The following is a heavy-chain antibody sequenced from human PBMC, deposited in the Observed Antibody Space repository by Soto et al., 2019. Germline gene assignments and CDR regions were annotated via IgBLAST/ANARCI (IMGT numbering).Heavy chain of an antibody. CDR1: GGSFSGYY. J-gene: IGHJ6*02. Sequence: QVQLQQWGAGLLKPSETLSLTCAVYGGSFSGYYWSWIRQPPGKGLEWIGEINHSGSTNYNPSLKSRATISVDTSKNQFSLKLSSVTAADTAVYYCAREAYYGSGSSGPPPTPHRTRYGMDVWGQGTTVTVSS. D-gene: IGHD3-10*01. V-gene: IGHV4-34*01. CDR3: AREAYYGSGSSGPPPTPHRTRYGMDV. CDR2: INHSGST.